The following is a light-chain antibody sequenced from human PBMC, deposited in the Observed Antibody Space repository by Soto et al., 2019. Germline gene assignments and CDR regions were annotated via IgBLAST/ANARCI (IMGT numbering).Light chain of an antibody. Sequence: LTQPPSVSVSPGQTATITCTGTSSDVGGYDYVSWYQLHPGKAPKLMVFEVSNRPSGVSYRFSGSKSGNTASLTISGLQAEDEADYFCSSYSISTAYLFGTGTKLTVL. CDR1: SSDVGGYDY. J-gene: IGLJ1*01. CDR3: SSYSISTAYL. CDR2: EVS. V-gene: IGLV2-14*01.